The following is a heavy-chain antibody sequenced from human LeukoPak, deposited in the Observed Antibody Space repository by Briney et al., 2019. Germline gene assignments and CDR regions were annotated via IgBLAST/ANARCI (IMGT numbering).Heavy chain of an antibody. CDR2: INHSGST. D-gene: IGHD3-10*01. CDR1: GGSFSGYY. V-gene: IGHV4-34*01. CDR3: ARSSRFSMVRGAFEMDV. Sequence: SETLSLTCAVYGGSFSGYYWSWIRQPPGKGLEWIGEINHSGSTNYNPSLKSRVTISVDTSKNQFSLKLSSVTAADTAVYYCARSSRFSMVRGAFEMDVWGKGTTVTISS. J-gene: IGHJ6*04.